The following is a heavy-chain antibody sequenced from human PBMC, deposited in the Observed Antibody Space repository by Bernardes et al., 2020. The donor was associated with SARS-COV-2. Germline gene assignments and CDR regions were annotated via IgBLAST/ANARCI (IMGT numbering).Heavy chain of an antibody. D-gene: IGHD3-3*01. CDR2: IYSGGST. CDR1: GSTVTSDD. Sequence: GGSLRLSCAASGSTVTSDDMTWVRQAPGKGLEWVSVIYSGGSTYYADSVKGRFTISRDNSKNTVFLQMNSLRVEDTAVYYCARGLRIFHYMDVWGKGNPVTVSS. V-gene: IGHV3-66*02. CDR3: ARGLRIFHYMDV. J-gene: IGHJ6*03.